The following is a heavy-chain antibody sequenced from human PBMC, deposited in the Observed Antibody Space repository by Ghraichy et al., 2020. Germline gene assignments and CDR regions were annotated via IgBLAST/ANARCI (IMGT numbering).Heavy chain of an antibody. CDR1: GFTVSVND. Sequence: GGSLRLSCAASGFTVSVNDMSWVRQAPGKGLEWVSVIYSVGTTKYADSVKGRFTISRDTPKNKLYLQMNSLRAEDTAVYYCARARGITGTTSQENYGMYDWASVTTVTVSS. J-gene: IGHJ6*02. CDR2: IYSVGTT. CDR3: ARARGITGTTSQENYGMYD. D-gene: IGHD1-7*01. V-gene: IGHV3-66*01.